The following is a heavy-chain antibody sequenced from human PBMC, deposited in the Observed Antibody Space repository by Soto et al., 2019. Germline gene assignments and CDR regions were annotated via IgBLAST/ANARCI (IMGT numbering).Heavy chain of an antibody. Sequence: SETLSLTXSVSGDYIHVGGYYWTWIRQRPGKGLEWMGYIHYTGKTYYNPSLESRLTMSVDRSKNQFSLRLTSVTAADTAVYFCGRDLTSNANCIDPWGQGTLVTVSS. CDR3: GRDLTSNANCIDP. J-gene: IGHJ5*02. CDR1: GDYIHVGGYY. D-gene: IGHD2-2*01. CDR2: IHYTGKT. V-gene: IGHV4-30-4*01.